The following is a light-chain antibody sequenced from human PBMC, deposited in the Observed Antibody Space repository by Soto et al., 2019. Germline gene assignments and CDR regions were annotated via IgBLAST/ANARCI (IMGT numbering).Light chain of an antibody. CDR1: ESISSSY. Sequence: EIVLTQFPGTLSLSPGESATLSCRTSESISSSYLAWYQQRPGQPPRLLIYGASKTATGIPDRFIGSGSGTDFTLSISRLEPEDFGMYYCQQYSASPRTFGQGTKLEIK. CDR3: QQYSASPRT. J-gene: IGKJ2*01. CDR2: GAS. V-gene: IGKV3-20*01.